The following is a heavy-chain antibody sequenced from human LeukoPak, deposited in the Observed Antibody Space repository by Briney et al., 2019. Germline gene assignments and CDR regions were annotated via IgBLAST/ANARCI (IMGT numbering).Heavy chain of an antibody. CDR3: ARVSLGYSSLGPYYMDV. V-gene: IGHV3-7*01. J-gene: IGHJ6*03. CDR1: GFTFSSYW. Sequence: PGGSLRLSCAASGFTFSSYWMSWVRQAPGKGLEWVANIKQDGSEKYYVDSVKGRFTISRDNAKNSLYLQMNSLRAEDTAVYYCARVSLGYSSLGPYYMDVWGKGTTVTVSS. D-gene: IGHD6-13*01. CDR2: IKQDGSEK.